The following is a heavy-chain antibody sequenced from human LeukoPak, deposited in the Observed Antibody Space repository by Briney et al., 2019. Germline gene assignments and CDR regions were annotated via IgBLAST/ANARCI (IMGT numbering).Heavy chain of an antibody. J-gene: IGHJ4*02. CDR3: ARLGGWHLSPQFDY. Sequence: KPSETLSLTCTVSGYSISSGYFWGWIRQPPGKGLEWIGEINHSGSTNYNPSLKSRVTISVDTSKNQFSLKLSSVTAADTAVYYCARLGGWHLSPQFDYWGQGTLVTVSS. D-gene: IGHD3-16*01. CDR2: INHSGST. CDR1: GYSISSGYF. V-gene: IGHV4-38-2*02.